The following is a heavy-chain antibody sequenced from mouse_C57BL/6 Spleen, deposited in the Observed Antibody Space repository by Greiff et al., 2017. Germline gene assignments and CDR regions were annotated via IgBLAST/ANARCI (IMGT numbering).Heavy chain of an antibody. CDR1: GYTFTDYN. V-gene: IGHV1-18*01. D-gene: IGHD2-4*01. Sequence: VQLQQSGPELVKPGASVKIPCTASGYTFTDYNMDWVKQSHGKSLEWIGDINPNNGGTNYNQKFKGKATMTVDKSASTAYMELRSLKSEDTAVYYCARRDYDWYFDVWGTGTTVTVSS. CDR3: ARRDYDWYFDV. J-gene: IGHJ1*03. CDR2: INPNNGGT.